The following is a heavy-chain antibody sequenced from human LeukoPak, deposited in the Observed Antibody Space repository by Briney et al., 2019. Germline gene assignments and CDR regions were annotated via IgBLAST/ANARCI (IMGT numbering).Heavy chain of an antibody. CDR3: AAGRWSQPLVDY. CDR2: FDPEDGET. Sequence: GASVTVSCKVSGYTLTELSMHWVRQAPGKGLEWMGGFDPEDGETIYAQKFQGRVTMTEDTSTDTAYMELSSLRSEDTAVYYCAAGRWSQPLVDYWGQGTLVTVSS. CDR1: GYTLTELS. V-gene: IGHV1-24*01. J-gene: IGHJ4*02.